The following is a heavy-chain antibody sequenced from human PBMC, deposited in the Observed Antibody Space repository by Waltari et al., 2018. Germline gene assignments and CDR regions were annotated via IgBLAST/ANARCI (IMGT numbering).Heavy chain of an antibody. Sequence: EVQLVESGGGLVQPGRSLRLSCAASGFTFDDYAMHWVRPAPGKGLEGVSGISWNSGSIGYADSVKGRFTISRDNAKNSLYLQMNSLRAEDMALYYCAKDQYSSSSGAFDIWGQGTMVTVSS. CDR1: GFTFDDYA. V-gene: IGHV3-9*03. CDR2: ISWNSGSI. D-gene: IGHD6-6*01. J-gene: IGHJ3*02. CDR3: AKDQYSSSSGAFDI.